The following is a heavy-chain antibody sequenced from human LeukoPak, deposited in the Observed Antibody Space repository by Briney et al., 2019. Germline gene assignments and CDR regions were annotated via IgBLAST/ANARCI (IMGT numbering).Heavy chain of an antibody. Sequence: SETLSLTCAVYGGSFSGYYWSWIRQPPGKGLEWIGEINHSGSTNYNPSLKSRVTISVDTSKSQFSLKLSSVTAADTAVYYCARGRRRVDSSTSFDPWGQGTLVTVSS. J-gene: IGHJ5*02. CDR3: ARGRRRVDSSTSFDP. D-gene: IGHD2-2*01. V-gene: IGHV4-34*01. CDR1: GGSFSGYY. CDR2: INHSGST.